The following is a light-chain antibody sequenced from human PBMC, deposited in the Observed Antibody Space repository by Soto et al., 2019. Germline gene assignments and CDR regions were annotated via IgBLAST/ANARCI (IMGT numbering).Light chain of an antibody. V-gene: IGLV2-14*01. CDR1: GSDDGGYNY. CDR3: SSYTSSTTLGVL. Sequence: QSALTQPASVSGSPGQSITISCTGTGSDDGGYNYVSWYQQHPGKAPKLMIYEVSNRPSGVSNRFSGSKSGNTASLTISGLQAEDEAAYYCSSYTSSTTLGVLFGGGTKLTVL. CDR2: EVS. J-gene: IGLJ2*01.